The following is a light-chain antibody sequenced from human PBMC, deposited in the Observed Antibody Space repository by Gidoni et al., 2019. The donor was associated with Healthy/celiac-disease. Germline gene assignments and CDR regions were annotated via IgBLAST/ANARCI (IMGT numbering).Light chain of an antibody. CDR2: EVS. J-gene: IGLJ3*02. V-gene: IGLV2-23*02. Sequence: QSALTQPATGSGAPGKSITISCTGTSSDVGSYNLVSWYQQHPGKAPKLRIYEVSKRPSGVSNRFSGSKSVNTASLPISVLQAEDEADYSCCSYAGSSTLWVFGGGTKLTVL. CDR1: SSDVGSYNL. CDR3: CSYAGSSTLWV.